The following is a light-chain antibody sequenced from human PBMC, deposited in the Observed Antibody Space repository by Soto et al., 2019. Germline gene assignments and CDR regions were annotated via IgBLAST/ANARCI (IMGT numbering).Light chain of an antibody. CDR3: PHYNNWPIP. J-gene: IGKJ5*01. V-gene: IGKV3-15*01. CDR2: GAS. Sequence: IVMTQSPATLSVSPWERATLSCMASQSISNLLALYQQKPGQAPRLLMYGASTRATGFPDRFRGSGSGTDFTLTISSLEPEDFAVYYCPHYNNWPIPSAQGTRLEIK. CDR1: QSISNL.